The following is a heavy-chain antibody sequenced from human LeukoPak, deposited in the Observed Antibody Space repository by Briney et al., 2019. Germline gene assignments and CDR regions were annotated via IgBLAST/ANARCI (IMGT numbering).Heavy chain of an antibody. Sequence: TPSETLSLTCAVYGGSFSDYSWRWIRQPPGKGLEWIGEMNHSGCTNNNRSLMSRVIMSVGTSKNQFSLMVRFVTSADTAVYYCARVGYSYSINDWSRTGLGAYPTKYHYYMDVWGKGTTVTVSS. D-gene: IGHD5-18*01. CDR3: ARVGYSYSINDWSRTGLGAYPTKYHYYMDV. CDR2: MNHSGCT. J-gene: IGHJ6*03. CDR1: GGSFSDYS. V-gene: IGHV4-34*01.